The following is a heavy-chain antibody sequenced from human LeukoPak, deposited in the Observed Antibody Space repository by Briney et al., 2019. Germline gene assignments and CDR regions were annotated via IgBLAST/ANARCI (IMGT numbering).Heavy chain of an antibody. CDR1: GGSISSYY. CDR3: ARSGEQWPYNWFDP. V-gene: IGHV4-59*01. Sequence: SETLSLTCTVSGGSISSYYWSWIRQPPGKGLEWIGYIYYSGSTNYNPSLKSRVTISVDTSKNQFSLKLSSVTAADTAVYYCARSGEQWPYNWFDPWGQGTLVTVSS. CDR2: IYYSGST. D-gene: IGHD6-19*01. J-gene: IGHJ5*02.